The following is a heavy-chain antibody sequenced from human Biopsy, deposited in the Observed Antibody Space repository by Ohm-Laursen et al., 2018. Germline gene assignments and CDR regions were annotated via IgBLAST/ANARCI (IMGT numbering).Heavy chain of an antibody. CDR2: NKHRGST. J-gene: IGHJ5*02. CDR1: GGAFSGYY. D-gene: IGHD3-10*01. Sequence: SETLSLSCAVYGGAFSGYYWSWIRPTPRKGVGWVWGNKHRGSTHYKPSLDSRVAISADTSKNQFSLNLYSVTAADTAVYFCARGLPRIAPMVRGRRTWFDPWGQGTLVTVSS. V-gene: IGHV4-34*01. CDR3: ARGLPRIAPMVRGRRTWFDP.